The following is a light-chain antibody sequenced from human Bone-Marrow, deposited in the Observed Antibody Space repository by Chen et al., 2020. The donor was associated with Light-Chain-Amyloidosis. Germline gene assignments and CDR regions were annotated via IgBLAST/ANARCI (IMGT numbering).Light chain of an antibody. CDR1: SSDVGDDNH. Sequence: QSALTHPASVSRSPGQSITISCTGTSSDVGDDNHVSWYQQPPDKAPKLMIYEVTTRPSWVPVRFSGYKSDNTASLTISGLQTEDEADYFCSSYTITNTLVFGSGTRVTVL. J-gene: IGLJ1*01. CDR3: SSYTITNTLV. V-gene: IGLV2-14*01. CDR2: EVT.